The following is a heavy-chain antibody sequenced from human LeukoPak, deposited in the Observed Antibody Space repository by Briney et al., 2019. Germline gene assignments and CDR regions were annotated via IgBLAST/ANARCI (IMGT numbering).Heavy chain of an antibody. V-gene: IGHV4-34*01. J-gene: IGHJ4*02. Sequence: EASETLSLTCAVYGGSFSGYYWSWIRQPPGKGLEWIGEINHSGSTNYNPSLKSRVTISVDTSTNQFSLKLSSVTAAVTAVYYCARGRTYSMVRGVIIHYFDYWGQGTLVTISS. CDR2: INHSGST. CDR3: ARGRTYSMVRGVIIHYFDY. D-gene: IGHD3-10*01. CDR1: GGSFSGYY.